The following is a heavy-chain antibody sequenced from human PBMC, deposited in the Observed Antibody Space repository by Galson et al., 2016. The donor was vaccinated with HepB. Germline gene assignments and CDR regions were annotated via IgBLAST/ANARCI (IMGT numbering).Heavy chain of an antibody. CDR3: AKEGGGAYGSGHYYYYGMDV. D-gene: IGHD3-10*01. CDR2: ISDSGDTT. Sequence: SLRLSCAASGFTFSSYAMTWVRRAPGKGLEWVSAISDSGDTTYYADSVKGRFTISRDNSKKTLHLQMNSLRAEDTAVYYCAKEGGGAYGSGHYYYYGMDVWGQGTTVTVSS. CDR1: GFTFSSYA. J-gene: IGHJ6*02. V-gene: IGHV3-23*01.